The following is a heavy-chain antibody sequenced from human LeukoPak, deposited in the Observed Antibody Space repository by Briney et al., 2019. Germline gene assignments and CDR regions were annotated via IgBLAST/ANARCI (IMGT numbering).Heavy chain of an antibody. Sequence: RGSLRLSCAASGFTFSNAWMAWVRRAPGKGLECVSGISGSGDSTYYADSVKGRFTISRDNSKNTLYLQMNSLRAEDTALYYCAKDRSLVPAALNYWGQGTLVIVSS. D-gene: IGHD2-2*01. J-gene: IGHJ4*02. CDR1: GFTFSNAW. CDR2: ISGSGDST. V-gene: IGHV3-23*01. CDR3: AKDRSLVPAALNY.